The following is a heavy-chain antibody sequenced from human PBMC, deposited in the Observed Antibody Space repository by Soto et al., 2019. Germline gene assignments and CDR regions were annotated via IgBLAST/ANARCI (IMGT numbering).Heavy chain of an antibody. CDR2: ISGSGGST. D-gene: IGHD2-21*02. Sequence: GGSLRLSCAASGFIFSSYAMSWVRQAPGKGLEWVSGISGSGGSTYYADSVKGRFTISRGNSKNTLYLEMNSLRAEDTAVYYCGPRVTGYYDFWGQGTLVTVSS. CDR1: GFIFSSYA. CDR3: GPRVTGYYDF. V-gene: IGHV3-23*01. J-gene: IGHJ4*02.